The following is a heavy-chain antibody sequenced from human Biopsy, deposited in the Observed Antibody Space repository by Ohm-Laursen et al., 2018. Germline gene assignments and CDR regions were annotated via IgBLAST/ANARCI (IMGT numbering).Heavy chain of an antibody. Sequence: SLRLSCASSGFGFSNYSMRWSCQAPRRGLEWVSFISGGGTIYYGDSMKGRVTISRDNATKSLYLQMNSLRAEDTAIYYCAKGRVGNSGSLDIWGHGTMVTVSS. CDR2: ISGGGTI. J-gene: IGHJ3*02. D-gene: IGHD1-1*01. V-gene: IGHV3-11*01. CDR1: GFGFSNYS. CDR3: AKGRVGNSGSLDI.